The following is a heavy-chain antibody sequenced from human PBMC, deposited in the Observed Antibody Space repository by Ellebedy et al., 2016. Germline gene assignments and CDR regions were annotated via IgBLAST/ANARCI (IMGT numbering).Heavy chain of an antibody. V-gene: IGHV4-34*01. CDR1: GGSFSGYY. D-gene: IGHD3-9*01. CDR2: INHSGST. J-gene: IGHJ4*02. Sequence: SETLSLXCAVYGGSFSGYYWSWIRQPPGKGLEWIGEINHSGSTNYNPSLKSRVTISVDTSKNQFSLKLSSVTAADTAVYYCARAHTYVVLTGYYLDYFDSWGQGTLVTVSS. CDR3: ARAHTYVVLTGYYLDYFDS.